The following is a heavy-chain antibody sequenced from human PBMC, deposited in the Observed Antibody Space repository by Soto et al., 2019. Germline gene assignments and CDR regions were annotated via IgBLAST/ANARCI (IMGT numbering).Heavy chain of an antibody. V-gene: IGHV4-4*07. CDR2: IAPSGST. CDR3: ARDRSAAGPSNWFDP. D-gene: IGHD6-13*01. Sequence: SETLSLTCSVSGASIDNYHWSWIRQSAGKGLEWIGRIAPSGSTNYNPSLKGRVTMSVDTSKTHFSLKMRSVTAADTAVYFCARDRSAAGPSNWFDPWGQGTLVTVSS. CDR1: GASIDNYH. J-gene: IGHJ5*02.